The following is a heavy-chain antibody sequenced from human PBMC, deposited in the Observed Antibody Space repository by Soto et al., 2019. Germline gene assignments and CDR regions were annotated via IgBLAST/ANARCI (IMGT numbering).Heavy chain of an antibody. Sequence: GGSLRLSCAASGFTFSSYAMHWVRQAPGKGLEWVAVISYDGSNKYYADSVKGRFTISRDNSKNTLYLQMNSLRAEDTAVYYCARDYYPVTTGRFFLPFDYWGQGTLVTVSS. CDR3: ARDYYPVTTGRFFLPFDY. V-gene: IGHV3-30-3*01. CDR2: ISYDGSNK. D-gene: IGHD4-17*01. J-gene: IGHJ4*02. CDR1: GFTFSSYA.